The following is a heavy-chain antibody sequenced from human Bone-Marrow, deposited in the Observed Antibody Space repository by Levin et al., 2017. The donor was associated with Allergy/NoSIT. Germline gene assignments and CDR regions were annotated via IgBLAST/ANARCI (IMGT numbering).Heavy chain of an antibody. J-gene: IGHJ5*01. D-gene: IGHD5-12*01. Sequence: ASETLSLTCTVSGGSIGGGGYYWSWIRQHPGKGLEWVGYIYHSGNTYYNPSLKRRLSISVDTSRNQFSLKLSSVTAADTAVYYCARDTCYDLDSWGHRPLVTVSS. CDR2: IYHSGNT. V-gene: IGHV4-31*03. CDR1: GGSIGGGGYY. CDR3: ARDTCYDLDS.